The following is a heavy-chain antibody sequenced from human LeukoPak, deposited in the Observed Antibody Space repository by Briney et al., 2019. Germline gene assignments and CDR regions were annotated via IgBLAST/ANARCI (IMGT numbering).Heavy chain of an antibody. CDR1: GFTFSSYG. Sequence: GRSLRLSCAASGFTFSSYGMHWVRQAPGKGLEWVAVISYDGSNKYYADSVKGRFTISRDNSKNTLYLQMNSLRAEDTAVYYCAKGSIVVVVDAIDYWGQGTLVTVSS. J-gene: IGHJ4*02. CDR2: ISYDGSNK. D-gene: IGHD2-15*01. V-gene: IGHV3-30*18. CDR3: AKGSIVVVVDAIDY.